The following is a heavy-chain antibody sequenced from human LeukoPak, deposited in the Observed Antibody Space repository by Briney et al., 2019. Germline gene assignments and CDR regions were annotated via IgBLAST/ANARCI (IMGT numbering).Heavy chain of an antibody. D-gene: IGHD6-13*01. V-gene: IGHV4-59*01. CDR2: IYYSGST. Sequence: PSETLSLTCTVSGGSISSYYWSWIRQPPGKGLEWIGYIYYSGSTNYNPSLKSRVTISVDTSKNQFSLKLSSVTAADTAVYYCARGRGAAGEFDNHYYYYMDVWGKGTTVTISS. CDR1: GGSISSYY. J-gene: IGHJ6*03. CDR3: ARGRGAAGEFDNHYYYYMDV.